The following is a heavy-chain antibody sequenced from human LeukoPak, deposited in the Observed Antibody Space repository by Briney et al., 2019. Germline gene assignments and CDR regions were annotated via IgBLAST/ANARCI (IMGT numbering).Heavy chain of an antibody. CDR1: GGSINSSSYY. D-gene: IGHD5-24*01. J-gene: IGHJ5*02. CDR3: ARARDGHINNWFDP. Sequence: PSETLSLTCTVSGGSINSSSYYWGWIRQPPGKGLEWIGSIYYSGSTYYNPSLKSRVTISVDTSKNQFSLKMSSVTAADTAVYYCARARDGHINNWFDPWGQGTLVTVSS. CDR2: IYYSGST. V-gene: IGHV4-39*07.